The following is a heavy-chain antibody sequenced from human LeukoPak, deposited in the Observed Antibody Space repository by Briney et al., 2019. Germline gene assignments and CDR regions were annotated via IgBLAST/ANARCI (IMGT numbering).Heavy chain of an antibody. Sequence: GGSLRLSWAAVGFTLISCWTSWVRQAPGKGLEWVANIKEDGSAQNYADSVRGRFTISRDNARNSLYLQMNSLRAEDTAVYYCAREPAPIPYDFDYWGQGTLVTVSS. V-gene: IGHV3-7*01. J-gene: IGHJ4*02. D-gene: IGHD2-2*01. CDR2: IKEDGSAQ. CDR3: AREPAPIPYDFDY. CDR1: GFTLISCW.